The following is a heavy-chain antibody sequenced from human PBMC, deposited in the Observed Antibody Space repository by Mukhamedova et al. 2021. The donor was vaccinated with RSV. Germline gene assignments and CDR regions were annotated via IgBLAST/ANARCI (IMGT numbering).Heavy chain of an antibody. V-gene: IGHV3-7*03. D-gene: IGHD3-10*01. J-gene: IGHJ4*01. CDR2: GSEK. Sequence: GSEKYYVDSVKGRFTISRDNAKHSLYLQMNSLRAEDTAVSYCARETTMVRGVITFYYFDYWCHGTLVTVSS. CDR3: ARETTMVRGVITFYYFDY.